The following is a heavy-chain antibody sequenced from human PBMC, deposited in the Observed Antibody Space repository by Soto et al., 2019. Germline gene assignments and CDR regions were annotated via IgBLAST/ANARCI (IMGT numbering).Heavy chain of an antibody. J-gene: IGHJ4*02. V-gene: IGHV3-23*01. Sequence: GGSLRLSCAASGFTISSYAMSWVRQAPGKGLEWVSAISGSGGSTYYADSVKGRFTISRDNSKNTLYLQMNSLRAEDTAVYYCANRLRREGYFDYWGQGTLVTVSS. CDR1: GFTISSYA. CDR2: ISGSGGST. D-gene: IGHD1-26*01. CDR3: ANRLRREGYFDY.